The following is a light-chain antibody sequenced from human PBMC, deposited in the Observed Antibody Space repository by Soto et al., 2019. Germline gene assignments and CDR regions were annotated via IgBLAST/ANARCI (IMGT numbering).Light chain of an antibody. CDR1: QDIRGA. CDR2: DVS. CDR3: QQFNSYPIT. V-gene: IGKV1-13*02. J-gene: IGKJ5*01. Sequence: AIQLTESPSSLSASVGDRVTITCRASQDIRGALAWYQQKPGKAPKILLYDVSTLESGVPSRFSGSGSGTDFTLTISSLQPVDFAADYCQQFNSYPITFGQGTRLEIK.